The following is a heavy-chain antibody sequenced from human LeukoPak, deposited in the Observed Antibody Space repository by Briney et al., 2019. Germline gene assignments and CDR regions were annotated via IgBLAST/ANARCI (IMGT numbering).Heavy chain of an antibody. Sequence: GGSLRLSCAAPGFTFSSYAMHWVRQAPGKGLEWVAVISYDGSNKYYADSVKGRFTISRDNSKNTLYLQMNSLRAEDTAVYYCARDLMGYYDILTGYLYPWGQGTLVTVSS. D-gene: IGHD3-9*01. CDR3: ARDLMGYYDILTGYLYP. CDR1: GFTFSSYA. J-gene: IGHJ5*02. V-gene: IGHV3-30*04. CDR2: ISYDGSNK.